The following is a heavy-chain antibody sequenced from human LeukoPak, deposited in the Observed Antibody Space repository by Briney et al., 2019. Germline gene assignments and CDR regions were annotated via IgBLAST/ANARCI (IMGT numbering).Heavy chain of an antibody. Sequence: PGGSLRLSCAASGFTFSVYGMHWVRQAPGRGLDWLTAIRYDGTETAYADSVKGQFTISRDNSRNTLYLQMNSLRAEDTAIYYCARENWNVANYVLDIWGQGTLVSVAS. CDR1: GFTFSVYG. D-gene: IGHD1-1*01. CDR3: ARENWNVANYVLDI. CDR2: IRYDGTET. V-gene: IGHV3-33*01. J-gene: IGHJ3*02.